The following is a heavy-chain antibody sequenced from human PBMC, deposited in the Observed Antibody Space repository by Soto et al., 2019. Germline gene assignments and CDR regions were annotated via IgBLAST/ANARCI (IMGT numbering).Heavy chain of an antibody. V-gene: IGHV3-9*01. Sequence: GGSLRLSCAASGFTFDDYAMHWVRQAPGKGLEWVSGISWNSGSIGYADSVKGRFTISRDNAKNSLYLQMNSLRAEDTALYYCAKDTGFYYDSSGYYDYWGQGTMVTVYS. CDR3: AKDTGFYYDSSGYYDY. CDR1: GFTFDDYA. J-gene: IGHJ4*02. CDR2: ISWNSGSI. D-gene: IGHD3-22*01.